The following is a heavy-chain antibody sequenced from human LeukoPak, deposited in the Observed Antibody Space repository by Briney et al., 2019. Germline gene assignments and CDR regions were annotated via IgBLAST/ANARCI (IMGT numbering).Heavy chain of an antibody. CDR1: GGTFSSYA. J-gene: IGHJ4*02. CDR3: ARPSSGWYGVFDY. CDR2: IIPIFGTA. D-gene: IGHD6-19*01. V-gene: IGHV1-69*05. Sequence: VASVKVSCKASGGTFSSYAISWVRQAPGQGLEWMGRIIPIFGTANYAQKFQGRVTITTDESTSTAYMELSSLRSEDTAVYYCARPSSGWYGVFDYWGQGTLVTVSS.